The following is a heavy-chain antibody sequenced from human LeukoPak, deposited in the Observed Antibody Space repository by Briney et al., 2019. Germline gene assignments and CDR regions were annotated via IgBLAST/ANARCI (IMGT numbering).Heavy chain of an antibody. CDR3: ARDHHDFWSGYPNY. CDR2: SNSDGKIT. D-gene: IGHD3-3*01. J-gene: IGHJ4*02. CDR1: GFTLGRYW. Sequence: GGSLRLSCAAPGFTLGRYWMHWFRQAPGTGLVWVARSNSDGKITDYADSVRGRFTTSRDNTKNTVFLQMSSLRAEDTGVYYCARDHHDFWSGYPNYWGQGTLVIVSS. V-gene: IGHV3-74*01.